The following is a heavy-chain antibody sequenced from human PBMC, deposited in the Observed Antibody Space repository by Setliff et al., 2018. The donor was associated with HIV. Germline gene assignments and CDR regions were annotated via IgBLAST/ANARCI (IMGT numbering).Heavy chain of an antibody. CDR1: GYTFTKYA. J-gene: IGHJ4*02. CDR2: ISTYNGNT. Sequence: GASVKVSCKASGYTFTKYAISWMRQAPGQGLEWMGWISTYNGNTSYAQKFRGRVTMTRDTSTNTAYMDLMSLTSDDTAMYYCARDRSGSSFFVYWGQGTLVTVSS. V-gene: IGHV1-18*01. D-gene: IGHD1-26*01. CDR3: ARDRSGSSFFVY.